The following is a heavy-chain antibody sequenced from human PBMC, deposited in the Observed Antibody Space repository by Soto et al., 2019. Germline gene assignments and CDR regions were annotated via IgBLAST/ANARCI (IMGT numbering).Heavy chain of an antibody. D-gene: IGHD3-10*01. V-gene: IGHV4-34*01. Sequence: SETLSLTCAVYGGSFSGYYWSWIRQPPGKGLEWIGEINHSGSTNYNPSLKSRVTISVDTSKNQFSLKLSSVTAADTAVYYCARAGWFGELFSAFDIWGQGTMVTVS. CDR3: ARAGWFGELFSAFDI. J-gene: IGHJ3*02. CDR2: INHSGST. CDR1: GGSFSGYY.